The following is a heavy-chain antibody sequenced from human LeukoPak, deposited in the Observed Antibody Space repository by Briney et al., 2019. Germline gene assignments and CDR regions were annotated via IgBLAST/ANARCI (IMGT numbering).Heavy chain of an antibody. CDR3: ARYPPTSRRSSSWSTYYFDY. CDR2: FDPEDGET. D-gene: IGHD6-13*01. CDR1: GYTLTELS. J-gene: IGHJ4*02. Sequence: GASVKVSCKVSGYTLTELSMHWVRQAPGKGLEWMGGFDPEDGETIYAQKFQGRVIMTEDTSSDTAYVELSSLRSDDTAVYYCARYPPTSRRSSSWSTYYFDYWGQGTLVTVSS. V-gene: IGHV1-24*01.